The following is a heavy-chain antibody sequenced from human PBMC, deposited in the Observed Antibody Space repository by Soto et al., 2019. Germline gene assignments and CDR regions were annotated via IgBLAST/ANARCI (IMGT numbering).Heavy chain of an antibody. CDR3: AKTRRGDMAAASDY. D-gene: IGHD6-13*01. CDR2: ISGSGGST. CDR1: GFTFSSYA. J-gene: IGHJ4*02. V-gene: IGHV3-23*01. Sequence: QPEGSLRLSCAASGFTFSSYAMSWVRQAPGKGLEWVSAISGSGGSTYYADSVKGRFTISRDNSKNTLYLQMNSLRAEDTAVYYCAKTRRGDMAAASDYWGQGTLVTVSS.